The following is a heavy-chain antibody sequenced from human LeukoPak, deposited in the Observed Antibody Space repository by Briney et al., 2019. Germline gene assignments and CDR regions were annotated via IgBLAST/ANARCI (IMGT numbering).Heavy chain of an antibody. CDR3: ARGVGATTAPYYYYYMDV. V-gene: IGHV1-8*01. J-gene: IGHJ6*03. CDR2: MNPNSGNT. CDR1: GYTFTSYD. D-gene: IGHD1-26*01. Sequence: ASVKVSCKASGYTFTSYDINWVRQATGQGLEWMGWMNPNSGNTGYAQKFQGRVTMTRNHSISTAYMELSSLRSEDTAVYYCARGVGATTAPYYYYYMDVWGKGTTVTVSS.